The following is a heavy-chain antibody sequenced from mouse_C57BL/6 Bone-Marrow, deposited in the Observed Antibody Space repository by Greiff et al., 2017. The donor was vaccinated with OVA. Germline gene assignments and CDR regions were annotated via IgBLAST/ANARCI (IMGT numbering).Heavy chain of an antibody. Sequence: VQLQQSGAELARPGASVKLSCKASGYTFTSYGISWVKQRTGQGLEWIGEIYPRSGNTYYNEKFKGKATRTADKSSSTAYMELRSLTSEDSAVYFCAREALWAYWGQGTLVTVSA. CDR2: IYPRSGNT. CDR3: AREALWAY. J-gene: IGHJ3*01. D-gene: IGHD1-1*02. CDR1: GYTFTSYG. V-gene: IGHV1-81*01.